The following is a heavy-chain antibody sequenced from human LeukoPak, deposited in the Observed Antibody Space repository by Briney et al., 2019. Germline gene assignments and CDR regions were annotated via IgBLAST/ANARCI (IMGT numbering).Heavy chain of an antibody. CDR1: GYTFTGYY. Sequence: ASVKVSCKASGYTFTGYYMHWVRQAPGQGLEWMGWINPNSGGTNYAQKFQGRVTMTRDTSISTAYMELSRLRSDDTAVYYCARDRWVRQQLVLILDYWGQGTLVAVSS. D-gene: IGHD6-13*01. CDR2: INPNSGGT. V-gene: IGHV1-2*02. CDR3: ARDRWVRQQLVLILDY. J-gene: IGHJ4*02.